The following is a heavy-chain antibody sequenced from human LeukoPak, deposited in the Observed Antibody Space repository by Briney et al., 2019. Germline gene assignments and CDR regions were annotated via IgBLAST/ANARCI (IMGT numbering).Heavy chain of an antibody. Sequence: ASVKVSCKAFGYTFTGYWMHWVRQAPGQGPEWMGVISPSGGSTIYAQKFKGRVTLTRDMSTSTDYLELSSLRSEDTAVYYCARGTIVATINAWFDPWGQGTLVTVSS. J-gene: IGHJ5*02. CDR2: ISPSGGST. CDR3: ARGTIVATINAWFDP. V-gene: IGHV1-46*01. D-gene: IGHD5-12*01. CDR1: GYTFTGYW.